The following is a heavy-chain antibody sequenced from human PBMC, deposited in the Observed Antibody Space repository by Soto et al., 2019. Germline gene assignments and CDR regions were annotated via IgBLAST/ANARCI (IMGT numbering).Heavy chain of an antibody. V-gene: IGHV1-2*04. D-gene: IGHD3-16*02. Sequence: ASVKVSCKASGYTFTGYYMHWVRQAPGQGLEWMGWINPNSGGTNYAQKFQGWVTMTRDTSISTAYMELSRLRSDDTAVYYCARDRGLGELSSLGYWGQGTLVTAPQ. CDR2: INPNSGGT. CDR3: ARDRGLGELSSLGY. CDR1: GYTFTGYY. J-gene: IGHJ4*02.